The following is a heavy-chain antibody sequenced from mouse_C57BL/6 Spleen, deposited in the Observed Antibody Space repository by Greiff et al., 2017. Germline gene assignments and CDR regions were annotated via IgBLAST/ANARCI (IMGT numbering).Heavy chain of an antibody. J-gene: IGHJ4*01. CDR2: IDPSDSYT. CDR3: ARSPTIVTTKDYYAMDY. Sequence: VQLQQPGAELVMPGASVKLSCKASGYTFTSYWMHWVKQRPGQGLEWIGEIDPSDSYTNYNQKFKGKSTLTVDKSASTAYMQLSSLTSEDSAVSYCARSPTIVTTKDYYAMDYWGQGTSVTVSS. CDR1: GYTFTSYW. V-gene: IGHV1-69*01. D-gene: IGHD2-5*01.